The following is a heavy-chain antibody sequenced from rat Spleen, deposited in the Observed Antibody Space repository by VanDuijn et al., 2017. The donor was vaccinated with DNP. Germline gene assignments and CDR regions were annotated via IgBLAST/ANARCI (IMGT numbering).Heavy chain of an antibody. CDR3: TTWAGYFDY. J-gene: IGHJ2*01. D-gene: IGHD4-3*01. Sequence: EVQLVESGGGLVQPGRSLKLSCAASGFTFSNYGMAWVRQAPKKGLEWVATISTSGGSTYYRDSGKGRFTISRDNAKSTLYLQMDSLRSEDTATYYCTTWAGYFDYWGQGVMVTVSS. CDR2: ISTSGGST. V-gene: IGHV5-27*01. CDR1: GFTFSNYG.